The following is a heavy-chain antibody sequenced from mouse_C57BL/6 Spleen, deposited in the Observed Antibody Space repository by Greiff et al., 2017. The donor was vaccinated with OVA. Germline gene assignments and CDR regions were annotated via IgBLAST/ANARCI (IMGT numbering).Heavy chain of an antibody. CDR2: IYPGSGST. D-gene: IGHD2-1*01. CDR3: ARESYSGNYVDYFDY. CDR1: GYTFTSYW. V-gene: IGHV1-55*01. Sequence: VQLQQPGAELVKPGASVKMSCKASGYTFTSYWITWVKQRPGQGLEWIGDIYPGSGSTNYNEKFKSKATLTVDTSSSTAYMQLSSLTSEDSAVYYCARESYSGNYVDYFDYWGQGTTLTVSS. J-gene: IGHJ2*01.